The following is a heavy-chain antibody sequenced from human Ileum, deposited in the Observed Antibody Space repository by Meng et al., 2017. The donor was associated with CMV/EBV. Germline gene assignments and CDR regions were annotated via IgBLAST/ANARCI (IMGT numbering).Heavy chain of an antibody. V-gene: IGHV1-18*01. Sequence: LVQSGTGVKKPGASVQASCQTSGYTFTNHNIAWVRQDPGQCLEWMGWISVHHGNTDYAQKYPDRVTMTRDTSTNTAYMELRSLTSDDTAMYYCARDNWGYDYWGQGTLVTVSS. CDR1: GYTFTNHN. J-gene: IGHJ4*02. CDR3: ARDNWGYDY. D-gene: IGHD7-27*01. CDR2: ISVHHGNT.